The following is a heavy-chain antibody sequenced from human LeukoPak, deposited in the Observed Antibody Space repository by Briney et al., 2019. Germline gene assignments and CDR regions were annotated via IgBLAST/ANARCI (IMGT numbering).Heavy chain of an antibody. CDR1: GGSFSGYY. Sequence: SSETLSLTCAVYGGSFSGYYWSWIRQPPGKGLEWIGEINHSGSTNYNPSLKSRVTISVDTSKNQFSLKLSSVTAADTAVYYCAARYGGNPYYFDYWGQGTLVTVSS. CDR2: INHSGST. V-gene: IGHV4-34*01. J-gene: IGHJ4*02. D-gene: IGHD4-17*01. CDR3: AARYGGNPYYFDY.